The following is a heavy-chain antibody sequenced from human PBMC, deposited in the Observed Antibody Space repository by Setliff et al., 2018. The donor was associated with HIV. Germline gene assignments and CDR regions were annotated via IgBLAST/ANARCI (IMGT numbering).Heavy chain of an antibody. Sequence: GESLKISCKASGYSFTIYWIGWVRQMPGKGLEWMGVIYPGDSDTRYSPSFQGQVTIAADKSITTVYVQWSSLKASDTAMYYCATWTRAETSENFQHWGQGTLVTVSS. D-gene: IGHD4-17*01. J-gene: IGHJ1*01. CDR2: IYPGDSDT. CDR1: GYSFTIYW. V-gene: IGHV5-51*01. CDR3: ATWTRAETSENFQH.